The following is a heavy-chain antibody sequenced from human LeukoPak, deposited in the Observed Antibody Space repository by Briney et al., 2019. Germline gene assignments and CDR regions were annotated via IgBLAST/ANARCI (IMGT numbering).Heavy chain of an antibody. V-gene: IGHV4-31*03. CDR3: ARQEVAPAAKFDAFDI. CDR2: VHYSGKT. D-gene: IGHD2-2*01. J-gene: IGHJ3*02. Sequence: PSETLPLTCTVSGGSISSGNYYWSWIRQNPGKGLECIGYVHYSGKTYYSPSLKSRVTISVDTSKNQFSLKLSSVTVADTAVYYCARQEVAPAAKFDAFDIWGQGTMVTVSS. CDR1: GGSISSGNYY.